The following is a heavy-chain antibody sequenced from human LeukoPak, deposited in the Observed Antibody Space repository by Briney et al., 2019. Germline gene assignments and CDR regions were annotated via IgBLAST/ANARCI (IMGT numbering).Heavy chain of an antibody. CDR1: GYTFTSYY. Sequence: VASVKVSCKASGYTFTSYYMHWVRQAPGQGLEWMGGINPSGGSTSYAQKFQGRLTMTWDTSTSTVYMELSSLRSEDTAVYYCARDRGEGYYFDYWGQGTLVTVSS. CDR2: INPSGGST. CDR3: ARDRGEGYYFDY. V-gene: IGHV1-46*01. D-gene: IGHD3-10*01. J-gene: IGHJ4*02.